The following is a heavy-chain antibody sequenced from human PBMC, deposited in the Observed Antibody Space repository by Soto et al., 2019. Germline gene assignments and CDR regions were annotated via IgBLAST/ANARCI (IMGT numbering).Heavy chain of an antibody. V-gene: IGHV3-49*03. CDR2: IRSKAYGGTT. CDR1: GFTFGDYA. CDR3: TRDLGVGWPGTSFDY. Sequence: EVPLVESGGGLVQPGRSLRLSCTASGFTFGDYAMSWFRQAPGKGLEWVGFIRSKAYGGTTEYAASVKGRFTISRDDSKSIAYLQMNSLKTEDTAVYYCTRDLGVGWPGTSFDYWGQGTLVTVSS. D-gene: IGHD3-16*01. J-gene: IGHJ4*02.